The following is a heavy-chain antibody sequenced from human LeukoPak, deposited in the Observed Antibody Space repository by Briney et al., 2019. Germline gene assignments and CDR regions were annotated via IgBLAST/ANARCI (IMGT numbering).Heavy chain of an antibody. J-gene: IGHJ4*02. CDR3: ATSMVYAINYFDY. Sequence: PSETLSLTCTVSGGSISSGSYYWSWLRQPAGKGLEWIGRIYTSGSTNYNPSLKSRVTISVDTSKNQFSLKLSSVTAADTAVYYCATSMVYAINYFDYWGQGTLVTVSS. D-gene: IGHD2-8*01. CDR1: GGSISSGSYY. CDR2: IYTSGST. V-gene: IGHV4-61*02.